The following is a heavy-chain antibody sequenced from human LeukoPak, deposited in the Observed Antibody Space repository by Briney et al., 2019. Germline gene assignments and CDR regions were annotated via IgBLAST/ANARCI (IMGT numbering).Heavy chain of an antibody. CDR3: AKDPPRVIAARKYNWFDP. D-gene: IGHD6-6*01. Sequence: GGSLRLSCAASGFTFSNYAMSWVRQAPGKGLEWVSSISGSGGSTYYADSVKGRITISRDNSKNTLYLQMNSLRAEDTAVYYCAKDPPRVIAARKYNWFDPWGQGTLVTVSS. CDR2: ISGSGGST. CDR1: GFTFSNYA. J-gene: IGHJ5*02. V-gene: IGHV3-23*01.